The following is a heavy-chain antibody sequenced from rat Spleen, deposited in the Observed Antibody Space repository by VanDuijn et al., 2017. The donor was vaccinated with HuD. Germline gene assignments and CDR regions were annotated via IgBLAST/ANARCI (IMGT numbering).Heavy chain of an antibody. CDR1: GFTFNNYW. D-gene: IGHD1-9*01. CDR3: ARHGYNSYVDY. V-gene: IGHV5-31*01. J-gene: IGHJ2*01. Sequence: EVQLVESGGGLVQPGRSLKLSCIASGFTFNNYWMSWIRQAPGKGLEWIASITNTGGKSYYPDSVKGRITISRDNAQNTLYLRMDSLRSEDTATYYCARHGYNSYVDYWGQGVMVTVSS. CDR2: ITNTGGKS.